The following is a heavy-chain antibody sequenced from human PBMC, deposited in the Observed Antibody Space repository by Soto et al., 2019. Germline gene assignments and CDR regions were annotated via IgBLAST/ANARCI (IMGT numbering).Heavy chain of an antibody. CDR3: AHIPAWPRYFDY. CDR2: IYWDDDK. CDR1: GFSLSTSGVG. V-gene: IGHV2-5*02. Sequence: SGPTLVNPTQTLTLTCTFSGFSLSTSGVGVGWIRQPPGKALEWLALIYWDDDKRYSPSLKGRLTITKDTSKNQVVLTMTNMNPVDTATYYCAHIPAWPRYFDYWGQGTLVTVSS. J-gene: IGHJ4*02.